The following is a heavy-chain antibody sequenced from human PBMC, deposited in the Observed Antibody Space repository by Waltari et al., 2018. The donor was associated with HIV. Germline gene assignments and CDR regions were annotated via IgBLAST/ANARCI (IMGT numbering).Heavy chain of an antibody. CDR2: ISSSGSTI. D-gene: IGHD1-26*01. J-gene: IGHJ4*02. CDR3: ARDGSSYYGLDY. V-gene: IGHV3-48*03. CDR1: GFTFRTFE. Sequence: EVQVLESGGGLVQPGGSLSLSCAAPGFTFRTFEMNWVRQAPGKWLEWVSYISSSGSTIYYADSVKGRFTISRDNAKNSLYLQMNSLRAEDTAVYFCARDGSSYYGLDYWGRGTLVTVSS.